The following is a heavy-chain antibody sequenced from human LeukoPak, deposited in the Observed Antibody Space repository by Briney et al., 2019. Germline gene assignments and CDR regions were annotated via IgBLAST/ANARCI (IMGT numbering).Heavy chain of an antibody. CDR2: IYHSGST. V-gene: IGHV4-4*02. CDR3: ARAMLPYDILTGYYLYDAFDI. D-gene: IGHD3-9*01. CDR1: GGSISSSNW. J-gene: IGHJ3*02. Sequence: PSETLSLTCAVSGGSISSSNWWSWVRQPPGKGLEWIGAIYHSGSTNYNPSLKSRVTISVDRSKNQFSLKLSSVTAADTAVYYCARAMLPYDILTGYYLYDAFDIWGQGTMVTVSS.